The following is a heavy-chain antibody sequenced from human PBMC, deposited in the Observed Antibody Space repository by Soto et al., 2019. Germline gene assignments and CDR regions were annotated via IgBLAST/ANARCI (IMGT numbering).Heavy chain of an antibody. Sequence: EMQLVQSGGGLVKPGGSLTLSCAASEFTLRSNWMHWVRQAPGKGLEWLGLIRSEKDGGATSYSAPVKDRFTISRDDSKNTLYLQMNSLKFEDTAVYYCTDLYRDDPWGQGTLVTVSS. D-gene: IGHD3-10*01. J-gene: IGHJ5*02. CDR3: TDLYRDDP. V-gene: IGHV3-15*01. CDR2: IRSEKDGGAT. CDR1: EFTLRSNW.